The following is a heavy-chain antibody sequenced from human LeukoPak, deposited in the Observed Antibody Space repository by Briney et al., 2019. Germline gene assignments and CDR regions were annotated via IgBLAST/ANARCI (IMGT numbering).Heavy chain of an antibody. CDR1: GGSISSTGYY. Sequence: PSETLSLTCTVSGGSISSTGYYWGWLRQPPGKGLEWIGIIYYGGSTYYNPSLKSRVTKSVDTSKNQFSLQLSSVTAADTAVYYCARLYSSSWSNWYFDLWGRGTLVTVSS. J-gene: IGHJ2*01. D-gene: IGHD6-13*01. CDR2: IYYGGST. CDR3: ARLYSSSWSNWYFDL. V-gene: IGHV4-39*01.